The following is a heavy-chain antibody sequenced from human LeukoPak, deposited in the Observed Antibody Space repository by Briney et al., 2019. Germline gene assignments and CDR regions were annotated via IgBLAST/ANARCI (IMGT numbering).Heavy chain of an antibody. Sequence: ASVKVSCKASGYTFTSYYMHWVRQAPGQGLEWMGRINPSGGSTSYAQKFQGRVTMTRDTSTSTVYMELSSLRSEDTAVYYCARVGDCSSTSCYDAPYYYYGMDVWGQGTTVTVSS. CDR2: INPSGGST. CDR3: ARVGDCSSTSCYDAPYYYYGMDV. V-gene: IGHV1-46*01. CDR1: GYTFTSYY. J-gene: IGHJ6*02. D-gene: IGHD2-2*01.